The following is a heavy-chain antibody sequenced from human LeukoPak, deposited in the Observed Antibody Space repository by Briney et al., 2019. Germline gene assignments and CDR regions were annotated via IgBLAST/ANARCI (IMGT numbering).Heavy chain of an antibody. J-gene: IGHJ4*02. Sequence: GGSLRLSCAASGFTFSSYAMSWVRQAPGKGLEWVSAISGSGGSTYYADSVKGRFTISRDNSKNTLYLQMSSLRAEDTAVYYCAKTNANRIAAAAVDYWGQGTLVTVSS. CDR3: AKTNANRIAAAAVDY. D-gene: IGHD6-13*01. CDR1: GFTFSSYA. V-gene: IGHV3-23*01. CDR2: ISGSGGST.